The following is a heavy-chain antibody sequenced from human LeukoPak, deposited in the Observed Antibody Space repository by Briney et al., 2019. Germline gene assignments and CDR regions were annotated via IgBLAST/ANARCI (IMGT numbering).Heavy chain of an antibody. V-gene: IGHV3-11*04. D-gene: IGHD6-19*01. Sequence: GGSLRLSCAASGFTFSDYYMSWIRQAPGKGLEWVSYISSGGSTIYYADSVKGRFTISRDNAKNSLYLQMNSLRAEDTAVYYCARDQRAVAGHFQHWGQGTLVTVSS. CDR1: GFTFSDYY. J-gene: IGHJ1*01. CDR2: ISSGGSTI. CDR3: ARDQRAVAGHFQH.